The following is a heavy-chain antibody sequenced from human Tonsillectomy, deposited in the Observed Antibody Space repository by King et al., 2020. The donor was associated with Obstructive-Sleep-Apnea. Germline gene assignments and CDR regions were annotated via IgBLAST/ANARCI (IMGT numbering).Heavy chain of an antibody. J-gene: IGHJ4*02. CDR3: ARQTSYSGSGRYANFPY. D-gene: IGHD3-10*01. V-gene: IGHV4-34*01. CDR1: GGSFSGYY. Sequence: VQLQQWGAGLLKPSETLSLTCAVYGGSFSGYYWSWIRQPPGKGLEWIGEINHSGSTNYNPSLKSRVTISVDTSKNQFSLKLSSVTAADTAVYYCARQTSYSGSGRYANFPYWGPGTLVTVSS. CDR2: INHSGST.